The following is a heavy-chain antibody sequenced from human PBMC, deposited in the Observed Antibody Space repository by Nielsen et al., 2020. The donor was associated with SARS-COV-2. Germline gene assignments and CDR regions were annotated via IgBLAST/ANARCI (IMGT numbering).Heavy chain of an antibody. Sequence: SETLSLTCTVSGGSISSGGYYWSWIRQHPGKGLEWIGYIYYSGSTYYNPSLKSRVTISVDTSKNQFSLKLSSVTAADTAVYYCARAPFYDILTGYSIPYYFDCWGQGTLVTVSS. CDR1: GGSISSGGYY. CDR2: IYYSGST. V-gene: IGHV4-31*03. D-gene: IGHD3-9*01. CDR3: ARAPFYDILTGYSIPYYFDC. J-gene: IGHJ4*02.